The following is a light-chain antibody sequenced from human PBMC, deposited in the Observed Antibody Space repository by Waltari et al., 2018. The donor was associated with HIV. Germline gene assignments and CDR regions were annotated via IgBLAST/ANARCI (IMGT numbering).Light chain of an antibody. CDR2: DAS. CDR1: QSLSSS. J-gene: IGKJ4*01. V-gene: IGKV3-11*01. CDR3: QQRSDWPPVLT. Sequence: EVVLTQSPATLSLAPGESATRSCPASQSLSSSLACYQHKPGQAPRLLIYDASNRATGTPARFRGSGSGTDFTLTISSLEPEDFALYYCQQRSDWPPVLTFGGGTKVEIK.